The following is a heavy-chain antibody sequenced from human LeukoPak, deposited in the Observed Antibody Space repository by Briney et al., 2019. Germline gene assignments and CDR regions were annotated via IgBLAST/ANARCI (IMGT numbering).Heavy chain of an antibody. CDR2: IYDDGNT. D-gene: IGHD6-19*01. J-gene: IGHJ4*02. V-gene: IGHV3-53*01. CDR1: GFTVSSIF. CDR3: ARSGSGWFDY. Sequence: GGSLRLSCAASGFTVSSIFMSWVRPAPGEGLECVSVIYDDGNTYYADSVKGRFTISRDNSRNMVYLQMNSLRAEDTALYYCARSGSGWFDYWGQGTLVTVSS.